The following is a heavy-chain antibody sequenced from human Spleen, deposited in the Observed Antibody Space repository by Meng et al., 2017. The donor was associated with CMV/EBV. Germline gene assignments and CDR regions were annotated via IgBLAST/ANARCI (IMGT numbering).Heavy chain of an antibody. Sequence: GESLKISCAASGFTFSSYWMSWVRQAPGKGLEWVSTFGSSGNTYYADSVKGRFTISRDNSKNTLFLQMNSLRAEDTAVFYCAKRDTTKYFDSWGQGILVTVSS. CDR1: GFTFSSYW. CDR2: FGSSGNT. J-gene: IGHJ4*02. D-gene: IGHD5-18*01. V-gene: IGHV3-23*01. CDR3: AKRDTTKYFDS.